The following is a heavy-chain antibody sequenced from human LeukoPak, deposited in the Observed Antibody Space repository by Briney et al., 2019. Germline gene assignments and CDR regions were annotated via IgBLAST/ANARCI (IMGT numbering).Heavy chain of an antibody. J-gene: IGHJ6*02. D-gene: IGHD5-18*01. Sequence: PSETLSLTCTVSGGSISSGDYYWSWIRQPPGKGLEWIGYIYYSGSTYYNPSLKSRVTISVDTSKSQFSLKLSSVTAADTAVYYCARDTAMLSTYYYYGMDVWGQGTTVTVSS. CDR3: ARDTAMLSTYYYYGMDV. V-gene: IGHV4-30-4*01. CDR2: IYYSGST. CDR1: GGSISSGDYY.